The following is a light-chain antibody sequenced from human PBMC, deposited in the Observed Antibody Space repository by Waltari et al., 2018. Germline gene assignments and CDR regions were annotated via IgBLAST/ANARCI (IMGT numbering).Light chain of an antibody. J-gene: IGLJ2*01. CDR3: TSRDISGDVV. V-gene: IGLV3-19*01. CDR1: SLRTYY. Sequence: SSELTQDPAVSVALGQTVRITCQGDSLRTYYVSWCRQKPGQAPVLVIYGKTNRPSGIPDRFSASSSGNTASLTITGAQAEDEAHYYCTSRDISGDVVFGGGTKLTVL. CDR2: GKT.